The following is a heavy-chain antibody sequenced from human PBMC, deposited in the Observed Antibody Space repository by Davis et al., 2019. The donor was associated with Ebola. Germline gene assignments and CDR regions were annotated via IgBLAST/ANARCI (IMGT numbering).Heavy chain of an antibody. D-gene: IGHD2-21*02. Sequence: SCAASGFTLSGYDMNWVRQAPGKGLQWVAVIWDDGSNKYYADSVKGRFTISRDNSKNTLYLQMNSLRAEDTAVYYCVRDPALVVTGGGWFFGLWGRGTLVTVSS. V-gene: IGHV3-33*01. J-gene: IGHJ2*01. CDR2: IWDDGSNK. CDR3: VRDPALVVTGGGWFFGL. CDR1: GFTLSGYD.